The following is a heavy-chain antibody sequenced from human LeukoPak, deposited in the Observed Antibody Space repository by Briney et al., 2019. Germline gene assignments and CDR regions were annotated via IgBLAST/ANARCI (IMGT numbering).Heavy chain of an antibody. Sequence: SETLSLTCAVYGGSFSGYYWSWIRQPPGKGLEWIGEINHSGSTNYNPSLKSRVTISVDTSKNQFSLKLSSVTAADTAVYYCARGPAAIAYWGQGTLVTVSS. D-gene: IGHD2-2*02. V-gene: IGHV4-34*01. CDR1: GGSFSGYY. CDR3: ARGPAAIAY. J-gene: IGHJ4*02. CDR2: INHSGST.